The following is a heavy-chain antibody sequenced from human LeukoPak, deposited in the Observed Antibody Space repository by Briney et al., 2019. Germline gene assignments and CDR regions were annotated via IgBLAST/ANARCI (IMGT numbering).Heavy chain of an antibody. CDR2: IYHTGSP. Sequence: SETLSLTCSVSGYSFTSGHYWGWIRQPPGKGLEWIPNIYHTGSPHYNPSLKSRVTISVDTSKNQFSLKLSSVTAADTAVYYCARYCTSTTCILRGFDYWGQGTLVTVSS. CDR3: ARYCTSTTCILRGFDY. D-gene: IGHD2-2*01. CDR1: GYSFTSGHY. V-gene: IGHV4-38-2*01. J-gene: IGHJ4*02.